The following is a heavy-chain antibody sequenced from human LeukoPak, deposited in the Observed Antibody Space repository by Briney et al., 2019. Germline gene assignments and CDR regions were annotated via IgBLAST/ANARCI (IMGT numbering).Heavy chain of an antibody. CDR3: ARSSYGRYYYYMDV. J-gene: IGHJ6*03. V-gene: IGHV4-59*01. D-gene: IGHD5-18*01. CDR2: IYYSGST. CDR1: GGSISSYY. Sequence: SETLSLTCTVSGGSISSYYWSWIRQPPGKGLEWIGYIYYSGSTNYNPSLKSRVTISVDTSKNQFSLKLSSVTAADTAVYYCARSSYGRYYYYMDVWGKGTTVTVSS.